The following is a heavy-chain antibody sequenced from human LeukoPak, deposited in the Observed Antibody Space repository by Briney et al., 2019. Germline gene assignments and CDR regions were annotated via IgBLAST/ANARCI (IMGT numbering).Heavy chain of an antibody. Sequence: ASVKVSCKASGYTFTDYFIHWVRQAPGQGLEWMGWINPNIGDASYAQKFQDRVTMTRDRSINTAYMELSRLTSDDTAVYYCARMALDGGDSIGFGSWSQGTLVTVSS. V-gene: IGHV1-2*02. CDR3: ARMALDGGDSIGFGS. CDR2: INPNIGDA. D-gene: IGHD2-21*02. J-gene: IGHJ5*01. CDR1: GYTFTDYF.